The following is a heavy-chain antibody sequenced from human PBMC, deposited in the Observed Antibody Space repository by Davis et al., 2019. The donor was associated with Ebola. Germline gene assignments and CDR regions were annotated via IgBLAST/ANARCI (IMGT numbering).Heavy chain of an antibody. J-gene: IGHJ6*02. V-gene: IGHV3-11*04. D-gene: IGHD3/OR15-3a*01. CDR1: GGPISSYY. CDR3: AREDWTYYYYGMDV. Sequence: LSLTCTVPGGPISSYYWSWIRQPPGKGLEWVSYISSSGSTIYYADSVKGRFTISRDNAKNSLYLQMNSLRAEDTAVYYCAREDWTYYYYGMDVWGQGTTVTVSS. CDR2: ISSSGSTI.